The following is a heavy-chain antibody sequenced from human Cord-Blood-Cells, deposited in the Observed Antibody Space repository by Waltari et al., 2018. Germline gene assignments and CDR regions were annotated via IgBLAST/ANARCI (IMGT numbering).Heavy chain of an antibody. D-gene: IGHD3-3*01. J-gene: IGHJ4*02. V-gene: IGHV3-23*01. Sequence: EVQLLESGGGLVQPGGSLRVSCAASGFTFSSYAMSWVRKAPGKGLRWVSAIGGRGRSTSQADSVKGRFTISRDNSKNTLYLQMNSLRAEDTAVYYCATPGVRRIRHYDFWRWGQGTLVTVSS. CDR1: GFTFSSYA. CDR3: ATPGVRRIRHYDFWR. CDR2: IGGRGRST.